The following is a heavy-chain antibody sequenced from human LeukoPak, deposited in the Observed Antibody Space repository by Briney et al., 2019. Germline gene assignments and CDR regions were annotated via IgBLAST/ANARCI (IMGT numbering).Heavy chain of an antibody. CDR3: ATSLGYSSGWPFDY. CDR2: IYHSGST. V-gene: IGHV4-38-2*02. J-gene: IGHJ4*02. D-gene: IGHD6-19*01. CDR1: GYSISSGYY. Sequence: SETLSLTCTVSGYSISSGYYWGWIRQPPGKGLEWIGSIYHSGSTYYNPSLKSRVTISVDKSKNQFSLKLSSVTAADTAVYYCATSLGYSSGWPFDYWGQGTLVTVSS.